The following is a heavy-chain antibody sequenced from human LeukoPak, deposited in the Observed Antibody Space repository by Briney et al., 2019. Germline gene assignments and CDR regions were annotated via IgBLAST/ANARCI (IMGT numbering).Heavy chain of an antibody. CDR3: ARVDSSGWGYFDY. J-gene: IGHJ4*02. CDR1: GGSISSYY. D-gene: IGHD6-19*01. CDR2: IYYSGST. Sequence: KTSETLSLTCTVSGGSISSYYWNWIRQLPGKGLEWIGYIYYSGSTNYNPSLKSRVTISVDTSKNQFSLKLSSVTAADTAVYYCARVDSSGWGYFDYWGQGTLVTVSS. V-gene: IGHV4-59*01.